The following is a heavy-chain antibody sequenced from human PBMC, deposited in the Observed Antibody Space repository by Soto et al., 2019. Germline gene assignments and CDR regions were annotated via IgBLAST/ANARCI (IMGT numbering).Heavy chain of an antibody. D-gene: IGHD5-12*01. CDR1: GFTFSSYA. CDR2: ISGSGGST. V-gene: IGHV3-23*01. Sequence: SGGSLRLSCAASGFTFSSYAMSWVRQAPGKGLEWVSAISGSGGSTYYADSVKGRFTISRDNSKNTLYLQMNSLRAEDTAVYYCAKDGDGYNSLFRYWGQGTLVTVSS. CDR3: AKDGDGYNSLFRY. J-gene: IGHJ4*02.